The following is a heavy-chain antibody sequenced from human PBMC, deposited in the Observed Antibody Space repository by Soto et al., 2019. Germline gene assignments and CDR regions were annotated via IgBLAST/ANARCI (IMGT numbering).Heavy chain of an antibody. CDR1: GFTFSSYA. J-gene: IGHJ5*02. CDR3: AKDPAELWIGWFDP. D-gene: IGHD3-10*01. CDR2: ISGSGGST. V-gene: IGHV3-23*01. Sequence: EVQLLESGGGLVQPGGSLKLSCAASGFTFSSYAMSWVRQAPGKGREWVSAISGSGGSTYYADSVKGRFTISRDNSKNTLYLQMNSLRAEDTAVYYCAKDPAELWIGWFDPWGQGTLVTVSS.